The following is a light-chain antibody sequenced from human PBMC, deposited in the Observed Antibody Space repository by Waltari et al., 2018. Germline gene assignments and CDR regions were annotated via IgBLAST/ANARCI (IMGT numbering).Light chain of an antibody. J-gene: IGLJ2*01. Sequence: QSVLTQPPSASGTPGQKITISCSGSSSNIRSNDVSWYRHLPGTAPKLLIYSNNQRASGVPDRFSGSKSGSSASLAISGLQSEDEADYFCAVWDGSHSGHVVFGGGTKLTVL. V-gene: IGLV1-44*01. CDR1: SSNIRSND. CDR3: AVWDGSHSGHVV. CDR2: SNN.